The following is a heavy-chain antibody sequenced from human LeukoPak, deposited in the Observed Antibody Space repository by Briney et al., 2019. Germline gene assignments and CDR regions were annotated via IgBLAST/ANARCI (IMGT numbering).Heavy chain of an antibody. Sequence: SETLSLTCTVSGGSISSYYWSWIRQPAGKGLEWIGYIYYSGSTNYNPSLKSRVTISVDTSKNQFSLKLSSVTAADTAVYYCASLAGNYDFWSGSYGNWFDPWGQGTLVTVSS. J-gene: IGHJ5*02. V-gene: IGHV4-59*01. CDR1: GGSISSYY. CDR3: ASLAGNYDFWSGSYGNWFDP. CDR2: IYYSGST. D-gene: IGHD3-3*01.